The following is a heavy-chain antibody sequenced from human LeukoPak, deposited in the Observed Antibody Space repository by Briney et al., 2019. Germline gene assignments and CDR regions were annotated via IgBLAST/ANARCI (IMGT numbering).Heavy chain of an antibody. Sequence: GASVKVSCKASGYTFTSYDINWVRQATGQGLEWMGWMNPNSGNTGYAQKFQGRVTMTRNTSISTAYMELSSLRSEDTAVYYCARVPRNIAARLSYYYMDVWGKGTTATVSS. CDR2: MNPNSGNT. CDR1: GYTFTSYD. D-gene: IGHD6-6*01. CDR3: ARVPRNIAARLSYYYMDV. V-gene: IGHV1-8*01. J-gene: IGHJ6*03.